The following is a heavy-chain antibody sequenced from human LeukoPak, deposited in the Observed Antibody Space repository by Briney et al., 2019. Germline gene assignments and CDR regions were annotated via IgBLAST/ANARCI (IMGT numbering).Heavy chain of an antibody. D-gene: IGHD6-25*01. V-gene: IGHV1-18*01. CDR2: ISGYNGDT. J-gene: IGHJ4*02. Sequence: WMGWISGYNGDTNYAQKVQGRVTMTTDTSTNTGYMELRSLRSDDTAVYYCTREWSGFFEFWGQGTLVTVSS. CDR3: TREWSGFFEF.